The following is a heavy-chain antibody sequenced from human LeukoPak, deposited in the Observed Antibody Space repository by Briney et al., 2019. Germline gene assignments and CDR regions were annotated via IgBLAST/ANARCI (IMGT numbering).Heavy chain of an antibody. CDR3: ARGREATAMAYY. CDR1: GYTFTSYY. CDR2: INPHSGGT. V-gene: IGHV1-2*02. Sequence: ASVKVSCKASGYTFTSYYMHWVRQAPGQGLEWMGWINPHSGGTNYAQRFQGRVTLTRDTSITTAYMDLSELRSDDTAVYYCARGREATAMAYYWGQGTLVTVSS. J-gene: IGHJ4*02. D-gene: IGHD5-18*01.